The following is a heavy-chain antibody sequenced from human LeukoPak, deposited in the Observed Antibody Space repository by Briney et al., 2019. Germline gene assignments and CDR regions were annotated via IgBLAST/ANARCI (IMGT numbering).Heavy chain of an antibody. D-gene: IGHD6-19*01. CDR3: AKDKSSGWYSDAFDI. Sequence: GRSLRLSCAASGFTFSSYAMHWVRQAPGKGLEWVAVISYDGSNKYYADSVKGRFTISRDNAKNSLYLQMNSLRAEDTALYYCAKDKSSGWYSDAFDIWGQGTMVTVSS. V-gene: IGHV3-30-3*01. CDR2: ISYDGSNK. J-gene: IGHJ3*02. CDR1: GFTFSSYA.